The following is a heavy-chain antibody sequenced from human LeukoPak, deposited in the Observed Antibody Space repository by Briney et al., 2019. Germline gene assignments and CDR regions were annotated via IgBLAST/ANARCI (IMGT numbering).Heavy chain of an antibody. CDR3: ASVLPNVYGDYIDY. CDR1: GGSFSGYY. D-gene: IGHD4-17*01. V-gene: IGHV4-34*01. J-gene: IGHJ4*02. Sequence: ASETLSLTCAVYGGSFSGYYWSWIRQPPGKGLEWIGEINHSGSTNYNPSLKSRVTISVDTSKNQFSLKLSSVTAADTAVYYCASVLPNVYGDYIDYWGQGTLVTVSS. CDR2: INHSGST.